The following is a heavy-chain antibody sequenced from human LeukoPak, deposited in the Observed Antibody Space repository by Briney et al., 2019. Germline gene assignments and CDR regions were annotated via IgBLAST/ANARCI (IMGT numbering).Heavy chain of an antibody. CDR1: GFVFSDYW. V-gene: IGHV3-7*03. J-gene: IGHJ4*02. CDR2: VKQDGSEK. D-gene: IGHD3-22*01. CDR3: AGGTDLDASGYVDY. Sequence: GGSLRLSCAASGFVFSDYWMTWVRQTPRKGLEWVANVKQDGSEKDYVDSVKGRFTISRDNAKNSLYLQMNSLRAEDTGVYYCAGGTDLDASGYVDYWGQGTLVTVSS.